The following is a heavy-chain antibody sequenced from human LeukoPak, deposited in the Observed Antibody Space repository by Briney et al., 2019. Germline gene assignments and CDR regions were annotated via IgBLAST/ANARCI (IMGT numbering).Heavy chain of an antibody. CDR1: GFTFNNSA. Sequence: GGSLRLSFAASGFTFNNSAMSWVRQAPGKGLEWVSSISVSGGDTYYAGAVKGQFTISRDNSKNTVYLEMNSLRAEDTAVYYCAKDPYGTMYFYDWGQGTLVTVSS. D-gene: IGHD2-2*01. V-gene: IGHV3-23*01. CDR2: ISVSGGDT. J-gene: IGHJ4*02. CDR3: AKDPYGTMYFYD.